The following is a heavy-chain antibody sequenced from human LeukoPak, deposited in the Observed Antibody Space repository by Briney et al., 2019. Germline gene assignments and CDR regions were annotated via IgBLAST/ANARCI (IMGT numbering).Heavy chain of an antibody. Sequence: AASVKVSCKASGYTFTGYYMHWGRQAPGQGVGWMGWINPNSGGTNYAQKFQGRVTMTRDTSISTAYMELSRLRSDDTAVYYCARDLSSGWYYFDYWGQGTLVTVSS. CDR2: INPNSGGT. J-gene: IGHJ4*02. V-gene: IGHV1-2*02. CDR3: ARDLSSGWYYFDY. D-gene: IGHD6-19*01. CDR1: GYTFTGYY.